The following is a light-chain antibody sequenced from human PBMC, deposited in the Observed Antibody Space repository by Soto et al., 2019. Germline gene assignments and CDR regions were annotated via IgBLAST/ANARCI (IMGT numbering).Light chain of an antibody. J-gene: IGKJ3*01. CDR1: QSVSSY. CDR3: QQRSGWPPLFT. Sequence: EIVLTQSLATLSLSPGERATLSCRASQSVSSYLAWYQQRPGQPPRLLIYDASNRATGIPARFSGSGSGTDFTLTISRLEPEDFAIYYCQQRSGWPPLFTFGPGTKVDI. CDR2: DAS. V-gene: IGKV3-11*01.